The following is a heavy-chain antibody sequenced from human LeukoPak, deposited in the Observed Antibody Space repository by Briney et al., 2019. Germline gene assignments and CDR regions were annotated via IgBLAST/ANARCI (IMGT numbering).Heavy chain of an antibody. J-gene: IGHJ5*02. CDR2: ISSSSSYI. V-gene: IGHV3-21*01. CDR1: GFTFSSYS. D-gene: IGHD6-19*01. Sequence: GGSLRLSCAASGFTFSSYSMNWVRQAPGKGLEWVSSISSSSSYIYYADSVKGRFTISRDNAKNSLYLQMNSLRAEDTAVYYCARDQSSVAGTTYNWFDPWGQGTLVTVSS. CDR3: ARDQSSVAGTTYNWFDP.